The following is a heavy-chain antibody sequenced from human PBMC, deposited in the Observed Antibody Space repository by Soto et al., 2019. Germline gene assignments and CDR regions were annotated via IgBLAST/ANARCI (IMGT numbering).Heavy chain of an antibody. CDR2: ISAYNGNT. V-gene: IGHV1-18*01. D-gene: IGHD3-10*01. Sequence: QVQLVQSGAEVMKPGASVKVSCKASGYTFISYGINWVRQAPGQGLEWMGWISAYNGNTNYAQKLQGRVTMTTDTSTSTDYMELRSLRSDDTAVYYCARDFRAGIYYGSGSSIDYWGQGTLVTVSS. J-gene: IGHJ4*02. CDR3: ARDFRAGIYYGSGSSIDY. CDR1: GYTFISYG.